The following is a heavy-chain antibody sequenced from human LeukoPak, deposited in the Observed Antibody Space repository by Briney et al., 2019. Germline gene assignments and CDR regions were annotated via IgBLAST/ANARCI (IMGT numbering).Heavy chain of an antibody. CDR1: GYTLINYG. J-gene: IGHJ4*02. CDR2: ISADSSNK. V-gene: IGHV1-18*01. D-gene: IGHD1-26*01. CDR3: VRDRLYFGSFSDY. Sequence: GASVKVSCKASGYTLINYGISWVRQAPGQGLEWMGWISADSSNKNFAQKFQGRVTMTTDTSTSTAYMELRSLRSDDTAVYYCVRDRLYFGSFSDYWGQGTLVTVSS.